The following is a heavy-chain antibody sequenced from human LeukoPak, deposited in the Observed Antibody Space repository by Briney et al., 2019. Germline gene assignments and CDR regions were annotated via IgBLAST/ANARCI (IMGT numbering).Heavy chain of an antibody. CDR3: ARPYSGYDFDY. V-gene: IGHV4-38-2*02. J-gene: IGHJ4*02. D-gene: IGHD5-12*01. CDR1: GYSSSSGYY. CDR2: IYHSGST. Sequence: KPSETLSLTCTVSGYSSSSGYYWGWIRQPPGKGLKWIGSIYHSGSTYYNPSLKSRVTISVDTSKNQFSLKLSSVTAADTAVYYCARPYSGYDFDYWGQGTLVTVSS.